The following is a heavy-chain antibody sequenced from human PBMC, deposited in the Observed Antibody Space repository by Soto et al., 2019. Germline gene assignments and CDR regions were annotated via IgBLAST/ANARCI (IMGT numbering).Heavy chain of an antibody. Sequence: QVQLQESGPGLVKPSQTLSLTCTVSGGSINTGGYYWGWIRHLPGEGLEWIGHIFYTGTAYYNPSFLFRFTVSIDTSAIHFSLLMYSVTAAYTSMYYCARRLDDTPETFFNWFDPWGQGILVTVSS. D-gene: IGHD2-15*01. CDR3: ARRLDDTPETFFNWFDP. J-gene: IGHJ5*02. CDR2: IFYTGTA. V-gene: IGHV4-31*03. CDR1: GGSINTGGYY.